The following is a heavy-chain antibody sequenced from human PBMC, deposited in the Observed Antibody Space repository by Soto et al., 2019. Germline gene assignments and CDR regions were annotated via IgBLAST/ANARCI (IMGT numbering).Heavy chain of an antibody. CDR1: GGSISSGDYY. CDR3: ARDTYYYDSSGKDV. J-gene: IGHJ6*02. Sequence: SETLSLTCTVSGGSISSGDYYWSWIRQPPGKGLEWIGYIYYSGSTYYNPSLKSRVTISVDTSKNQFSLKLSSVTAADTAVYYCARDTYYYDSSGKDVWGQGTTVTVSS. V-gene: IGHV4-30-4*01. D-gene: IGHD3-22*01. CDR2: IYYSGST.